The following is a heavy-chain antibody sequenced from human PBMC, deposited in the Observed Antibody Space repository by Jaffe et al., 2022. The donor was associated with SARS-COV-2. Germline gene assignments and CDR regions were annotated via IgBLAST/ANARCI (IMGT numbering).Heavy chain of an antibody. CDR1: GFTFSSYA. CDR2: ISGSGGST. D-gene: IGHD3-22*01. V-gene: IGHV3-23*01. J-gene: IGHJ4*02. Sequence: EVQLLESGGGLVQPGGSLRLSCAASGFTFSSYAMSWVRQAPGKGLEWVSAISGSGGSTYYADSVKGRFTISRDNSKNTLYLQMNSLRAEDTAVYYCAKAAYQSPNKYYYDSSGYYYDGYYFDYWGQGTLVTVSS. CDR3: AKAAYQSPNKYYYDSSGYYYDGYYFDY.